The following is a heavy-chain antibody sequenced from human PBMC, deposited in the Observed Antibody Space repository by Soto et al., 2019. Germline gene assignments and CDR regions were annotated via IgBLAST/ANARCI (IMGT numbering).Heavy chain of an antibody. Sequence: QMQLVQSGAEVKKTGSSVTVSCKALGNTFSYRYLHWVRQAPGQALEWMGWITPFSGDVHYAQKFHERVTLTRDRSINTAYMRMSSLRSEDTAIYFCASGGAGSGPFTWELPDHWGHGTLVTVSS. CDR1: GNTFSYRY. V-gene: IGHV1-45*02. J-gene: IGHJ4*01. D-gene: IGHD1-26*01. CDR3: ASGGAGSGPFTWELPDH. CDR2: ITPFSGDV.